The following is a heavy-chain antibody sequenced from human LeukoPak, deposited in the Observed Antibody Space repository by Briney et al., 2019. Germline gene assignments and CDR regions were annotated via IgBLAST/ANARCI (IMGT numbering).Heavy chain of an antibody. Sequence: SVKVSCKASGYTFTGYYMHWVRQAPGQGLEWMGGIIPIFGTANYAQKFQGRVTITADESTSTAYMELSSLRSEDTAVYYCARDPYCSSTSCYDSYWYFDLWGRGTLVTVSS. J-gene: IGHJ2*01. CDR3: ARDPYCSSTSCYDSYWYFDL. V-gene: IGHV1-69*13. CDR1: GYTFTGYY. D-gene: IGHD2-2*01. CDR2: IIPIFGTA.